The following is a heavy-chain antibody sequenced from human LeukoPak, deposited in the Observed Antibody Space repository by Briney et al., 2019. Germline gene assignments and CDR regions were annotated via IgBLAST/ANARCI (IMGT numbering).Heavy chain of an antibody. CDR1: GYTFTSYG. CDR2: INPNSGGT. J-gene: IGHJ3*02. D-gene: IGHD3-22*01. Sequence: GASVKVSCKASGYTFTSYGISWVRQAPGQGLEWMGWINPNSGGTNYAQKFQGRVTMTRDTSISTAYMELSRLRSDDTAVYYCAAVYYDTQDDAFDIWGQGTMVTVSS. V-gene: IGHV1-2*02. CDR3: AAVYYDTQDDAFDI.